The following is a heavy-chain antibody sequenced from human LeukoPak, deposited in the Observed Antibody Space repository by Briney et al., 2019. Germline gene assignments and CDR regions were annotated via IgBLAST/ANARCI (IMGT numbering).Heavy chain of an antibody. D-gene: IGHD6-19*01. CDR2: IYYSGST. Sequence: PSETLSLTCTVSGGSISSSSYYWGWIRQPPGKGLEWIGSIYYSGSTYYNPSLKGRVPISVDTSKNQCSLKLSSVTAADTAVYYCARLTPGAVAGKGTDYWGQGTLVTVSS. V-gene: IGHV4-39*01. J-gene: IGHJ4*02. CDR1: GGSISSSSYY. CDR3: ARLTPGAVAGKGTDY.